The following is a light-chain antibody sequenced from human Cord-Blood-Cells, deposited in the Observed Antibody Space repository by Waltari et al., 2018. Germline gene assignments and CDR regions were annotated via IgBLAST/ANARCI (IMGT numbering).Light chain of an antibody. CDR1: QGISNY. J-gene: IGKJ4*01. V-gene: IGKV1-27*01. CDR2: AAS. CDR3: QKYNSAPPT. Sequence: DIQMTQSPSSLSASVGDRVTTTCRASQGISNYLAWYQQKPGKVPKLLIYAASTLQPGVPSRFSGSGSGTDFTLTISSLQPEDVATYYCQKYNSAPPTFGGGTKVEIK.